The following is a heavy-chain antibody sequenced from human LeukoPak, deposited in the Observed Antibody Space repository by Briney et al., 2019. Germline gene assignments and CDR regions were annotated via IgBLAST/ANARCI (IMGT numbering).Heavy chain of an antibody. CDR1: GFTFSSCW. Sequence: GGSLRLSCAASGFTFSSCWMSWVRQAPGKGLEWVANIKQDGSEKYYVDSVKGRFTISRDNAKNSLYLQMNSLRAEDTAVYYCARDPGGWAYYFDYWGQGTLVTVSS. D-gene: IGHD6-19*01. V-gene: IGHV3-7*01. CDR3: ARDPGGWAYYFDY. J-gene: IGHJ4*02. CDR2: IKQDGSEK.